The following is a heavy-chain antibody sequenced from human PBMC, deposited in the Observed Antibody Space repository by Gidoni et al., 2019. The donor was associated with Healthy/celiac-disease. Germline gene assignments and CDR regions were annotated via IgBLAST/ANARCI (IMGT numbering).Heavy chain of an antibody. Sequence: QVQLVQSGAAGKKPASSVKVSCMDSGGTFSSYAISWVRQAPGQGLEWMGGIIPIFGTANYAQKFQGRVTSTADESTSIAYMGLSSLRSEDTAVYYCGRDEYVDTVTLRYWGQGTLVTVSS. J-gene: IGHJ4*02. D-gene: IGHD5-18*01. CDR1: GGTFSSYA. V-gene: IGHV1-69*01. CDR2: IIPIFGTA. CDR3: GRDEYVDTVTLRY.